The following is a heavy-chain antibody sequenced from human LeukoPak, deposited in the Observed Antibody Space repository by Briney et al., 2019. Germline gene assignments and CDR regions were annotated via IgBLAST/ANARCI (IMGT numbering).Heavy chain of an antibody. CDR2: ISGSGGST. Sequence: GGSLRLSCAASGFTFSSYAMSWVRQAPGKGLEWVSAISGSGGSTYYADSVKGRFTISRDNSKNTLYLQMNSLRAEDTAVYYCARPGQQLVRSYVDCWGQGTLVTVSS. D-gene: IGHD6-13*01. J-gene: IGHJ4*02. CDR1: GFTFSSYA. CDR3: ARPGQQLVRSYVDC. V-gene: IGHV3-23*01.